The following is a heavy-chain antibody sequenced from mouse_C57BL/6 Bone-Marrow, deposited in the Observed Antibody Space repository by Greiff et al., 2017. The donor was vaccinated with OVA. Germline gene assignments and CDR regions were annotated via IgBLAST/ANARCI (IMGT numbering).Heavy chain of an antibody. CDR3: AIRGYIDV. Sequence: VKLMESGPGLVQPSQSLSITCTVSGFSLTSYGVHWVRQSPGKGLEWLGVIWSGGSTDYNAAFISRLSISKANSKSQVFFNMNSLQADATAIYYCAIRGYIDVWGTGTSVTVSS. J-gene: IGHJ1*03. CDR2: IWSGGST. V-gene: IGHV2-2*01. CDR1: GFSLTSYG.